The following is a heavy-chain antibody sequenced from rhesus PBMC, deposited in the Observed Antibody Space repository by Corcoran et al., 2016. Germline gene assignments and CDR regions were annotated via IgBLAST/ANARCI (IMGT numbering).Heavy chain of an antibody. Sequence: QLQLQESGPGLVRPSETLSLTCAVSGGSLRSNFWTWIRQPPGKGLEWIGRITGSTGSTHYHPSLQGRVTISPDTAKTHFSLMLTSVTAADTAMYYCGGKYSNGRFDVWGPGVLVTVSS. D-gene: IGHD4-23*01. CDR3: GGKYSNGRFDV. J-gene: IGHJ5-1*01. CDR1: GGSLRSNF. CDR2: ITGSTGST. V-gene: IGHV4-173*01.